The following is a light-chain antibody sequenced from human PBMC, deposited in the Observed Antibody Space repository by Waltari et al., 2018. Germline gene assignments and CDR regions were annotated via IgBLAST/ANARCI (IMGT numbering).Light chain of an antibody. Sequence: EIVLTQSPGTLSLSPGERATLSCRASHSVSSSYLAWYQQKPGQPPRLLIDGASSRPAGIPDRFSGSGSGTDFTLTIGRLEPEDFAVYYCQQYGSSPLTFGQGTKVEVK. CDR2: GAS. J-gene: IGKJ1*01. V-gene: IGKV3-20*01. CDR3: QQYGSSPLT. CDR1: HSVSSSY.